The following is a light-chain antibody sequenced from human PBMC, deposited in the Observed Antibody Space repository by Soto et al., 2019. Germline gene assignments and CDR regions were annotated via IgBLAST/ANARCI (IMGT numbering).Light chain of an antibody. V-gene: IGKV1-39*01. CDR1: QSVSVH. CDR2: AAS. J-gene: IGKJ2*01. Sequence: DIQMTQSPSSLSASVRDTVTITCRASQSVSVHLNWYQQKPGEVPKLLIYAASNLHSGVPSRFSGSGSETDFALTTSSLQPEDFATYYCQQSYITPYTFGQGTRLEIQ. CDR3: QQSYITPYT.